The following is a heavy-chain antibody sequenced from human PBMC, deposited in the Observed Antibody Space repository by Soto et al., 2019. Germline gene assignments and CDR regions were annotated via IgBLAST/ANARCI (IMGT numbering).Heavy chain of an antibody. D-gene: IGHD3-9*01. J-gene: IGHJ4*02. CDR2: IYYSGST. CDR3: ARIASDWSFDY. V-gene: IGHV4-39*01. CDR1: GGSISSSSYY. Sequence: QLQLQESGPGLVKASETLPLTCTVSGGSISSSSYYWGWIRQPPGKGLEWIGSIYYSGSTSYNPSLKSRLTISIDTSKNQFSLKLSSVTAADTAVYYCARIASDWSFDYWGQGTLVTVSS.